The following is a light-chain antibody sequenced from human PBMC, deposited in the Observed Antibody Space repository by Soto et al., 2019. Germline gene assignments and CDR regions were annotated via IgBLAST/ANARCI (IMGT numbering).Light chain of an antibody. CDR1: QSLLYRSNNKIH. V-gene: IGKV4-1*01. J-gene: IGKJ4*01. CDR2: LAS. Sequence: DIVMTQSPDSLAVSLGERATINCKSSQSLLYRSNNKIHLAWYQQNSGQPPKLLINLASTRQSGVPDRFSGSASGTDFTLTLSSLHLEDAATYYCHHYYSRPCPFGGGTKVEIK. CDR3: HHYYSRPCP.